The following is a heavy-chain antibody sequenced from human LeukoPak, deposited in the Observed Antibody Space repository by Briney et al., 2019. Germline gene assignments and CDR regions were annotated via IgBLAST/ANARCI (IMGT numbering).Heavy chain of an antibody. D-gene: IGHD2-15*01. CDR1: ELSVSSNF. J-gene: IGHJ4*02. V-gene: IGHV3-23*01. CDR3: APGGRYCSGGSCYSGSDY. Sequence: GGSLRLSCAATELSVSSNFMSWVRQAPGKGLEWVSAISGSGGSTYYADSVKGRFTISRDNSKNTLYLQMNSLRAEDTAVYYCAPGGRYCSGGSCYSGSDYWGQGTLVTVSS. CDR2: ISGSGGST.